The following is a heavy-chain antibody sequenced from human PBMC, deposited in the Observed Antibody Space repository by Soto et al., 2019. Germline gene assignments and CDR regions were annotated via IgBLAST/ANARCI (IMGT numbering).Heavy chain of an antibody. V-gene: IGHV1-69*13. CDR1: GGPFSSYA. CDR2: IIPIFGTA. CDR3: ARAAHGSGSYYNGYYYYYGMDV. D-gene: IGHD3-10*01. J-gene: IGHJ6*02. Sequence: VASVKVSCKASGGPFSSYAISWVRQAPGQGLEWMGGIIPIFGTANYAQKFQGRVTITADESTSTAYMELSSLRSEDTAVYYCARAAHGSGSYYNGYYYYYGMDVWGQGTTVTVSS.